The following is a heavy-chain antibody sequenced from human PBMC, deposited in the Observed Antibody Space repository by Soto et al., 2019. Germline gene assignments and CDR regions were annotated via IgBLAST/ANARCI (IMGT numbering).Heavy chain of an antibody. CDR3: ARDYGDYQNWFDP. CDR1: GFTFSSYE. V-gene: IGHV3-48*03. Sequence: EVQLVESGGGLVQPGGSLRLSCAASGFTFSSYEMNWVRQAPGKGLEWVSYISSSGSTIYYADSVKGRFTISRDNAKNSLYLQMNSLRAEDTAVYYCARDYGDYQNWFDPWGQGTLVTVSS. J-gene: IGHJ5*02. D-gene: IGHD4-17*01. CDR2: ISSSGSTI.